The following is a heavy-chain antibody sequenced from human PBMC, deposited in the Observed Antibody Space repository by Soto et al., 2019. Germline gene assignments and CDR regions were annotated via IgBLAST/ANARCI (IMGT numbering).Heavy chain of an antibody. Sequence: QVQLVQSGAEVKKPGSSVKVSCKASGGTFSSYTISWVRQAPGQGLEWMGRIIPILGIANYAQKFQGRVTITADKSTSTAYMELSSLRSEDTAVYYCASCSSTGCYQYFQHWGQGTLVTVSS. CDR1: GGTFSSYT. J-gene: IGHJ1*01. D-gene: IGHD2-2*01. CDR2: IIPILGIA. V-gene: IGHV1-69*02. CDR3: ASCSSTGCYQYFQH.